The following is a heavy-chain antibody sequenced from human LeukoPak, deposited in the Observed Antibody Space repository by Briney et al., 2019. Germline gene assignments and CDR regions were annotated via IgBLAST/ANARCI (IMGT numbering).Heavy chain of an antibody. J-gene: IGHJ6*02. D-gene: IGHD3-9*01. CDR1: GYSISSGYY. V-gene: IGHV4-38-2*02. Sequence: SETLSLTCTVSGYSISSGYYWGWIRQPPGKGLEWIGRIYHSGSTYYNPSLKSRVTISVDTSKNQFSLKLSSVTAADTAVYYCARGAVLRYFEIRRWSYGMDVWGQGTTVTVSS. CDR2: IYHSGST. CDR3: ARGAVLRYFEIRRWSYGMDV.